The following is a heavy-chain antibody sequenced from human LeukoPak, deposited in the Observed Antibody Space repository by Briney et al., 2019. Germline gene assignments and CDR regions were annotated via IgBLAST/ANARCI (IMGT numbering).Heavy chain of an antibody. CDR1: GFTFSSYW. Sequence: GGSLRLSCAASGFTFSSYWMSWVRQAPGKGLEWVANIKQDGSEKYYVDSVKGRFTISRDNAKNSLYLQMNSLRAEDTAVYYCARDARRLSSSWDYYYYGMDVWGQGTTVTVSS. D-gene: IGHD6-13*01. J-gene: IGHJ6*02. CDR2: IKQDGSEK. CDR3: ARDARRLSSSWDYYYYGMDV. V-gene: IGHV3-7*01.